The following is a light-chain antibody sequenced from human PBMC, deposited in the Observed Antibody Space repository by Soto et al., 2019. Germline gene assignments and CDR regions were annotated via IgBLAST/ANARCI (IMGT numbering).Light chain of an antibody. Sequence: IVMTQSPATLSVSPGERATLSCRASQSVSSNLAWYQQKPGQAPRLLIYGAFIRATGIPARFSGSGSGTEFTLTISSLQSEDFAVYYCQQYNNWPTLTFGGGTKVEIK. CDR1: QSVSSN. CDR2: GAF. V-gene: IGKV3D-15*01. J-gene: IGKJ4*01. CDR3: QQYNNWPTLT.